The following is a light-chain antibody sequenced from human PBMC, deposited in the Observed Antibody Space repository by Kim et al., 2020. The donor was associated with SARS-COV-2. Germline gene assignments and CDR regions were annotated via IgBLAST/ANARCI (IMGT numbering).Light chain of an antibody. CDR2: GAS. J-gene: IGKJ1*01. CDR3: QQYHNWPPTWT. CDR1: QGVSSH. V-gene: IGKV3-15*01. Sequence: EIVMTQSPATLSVSPGERATLSCRASQGVSSHLAWYQQKPGQAPRLLIYGASTRATGIPARFSGSGSGTEFTLTISSLQSEDFALYYCQQYHNWPPTWTFGQGTKVDIK.